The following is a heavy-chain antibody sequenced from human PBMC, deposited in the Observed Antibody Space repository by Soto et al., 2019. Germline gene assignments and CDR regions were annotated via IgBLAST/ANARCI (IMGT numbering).Heavy chain of an antibody. CDR2: IAPIFGTA. D-gene: IGHD2-15*01. V-gene: IGHV1-69*01. CDR1: GGTFSSYA. CDR3: ARGSCVWAYAFDI. J-gene: IGHJ3*02. Sequence: QVQLVQSGAEVKKPGSSVKVSCKASGGTFSSYAISWVRQAPGQGLEWMGGIAPIFGTANYAQKFQGRVTITAHESRSTAYRELSSLRSEDTAVYYCARGSCVWAYAFDIWGQGTMVTAAS.